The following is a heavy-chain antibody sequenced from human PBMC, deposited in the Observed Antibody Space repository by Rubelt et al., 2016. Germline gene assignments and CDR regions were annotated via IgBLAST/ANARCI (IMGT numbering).Heavy chain of an antibody. D-gene: IGHD6-19*01. V-gene: IGHV4-4*02. CDR3: ARNSIGWSQMDY. J-gene: IGHJ4*02. Sequence: SLTCAFSGGSINDNNWWSWVRQPPGKGPDWIGEISHSGSTSYNPSLQSRFTISMSKSMHHVSLGLRPVTAADTAVYYCARNSIGWSQMDYWGQGTQVTVSS. CDR2: ISHSGST. CDR1: GGSINDNNW.